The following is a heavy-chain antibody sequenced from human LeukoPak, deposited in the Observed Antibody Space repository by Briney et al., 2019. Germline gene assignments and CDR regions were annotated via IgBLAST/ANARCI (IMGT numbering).Heavy chain of an antibody. Sequence: KPSETLSLTCTVSGGSISNYYWSWIRQPPGRGLEWIGYIYYSGSTNYNPSLKSRVTISVDTSNNQSSLKLTSVTAADTAVYYCARQLGRGMDVWGQGTTVTVSS. CDR3: ARQLGRGMDV. CDR2: IYYSGST. J-gene: IGHJ6*02. D-gene: IGHD3-16*01. V-gene: IGHV4-59*08. CDR1: GGSISNYY.